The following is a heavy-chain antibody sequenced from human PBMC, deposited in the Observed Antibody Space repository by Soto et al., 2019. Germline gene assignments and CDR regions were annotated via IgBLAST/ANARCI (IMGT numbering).Heavy chain of an antibody. V-gene: IGHV3-13*01. J-gene: IGHJ5*02. Sequence: QLVASGGGLVQPGGSQRLSCVASGYILRTHDLHWVRDTPGEGLEWVTGIGTLGDTFYGASVKGRFTISRENAKNSLYLQMNSLTVGDTAVYYCVRGRSFDFASTPPPTFGPWGQGTLVTVSS. CDR1: GYILRTHD. CDR2: IGTLGDT. CDR3: VRGRSFDFASTPPPTFGP. D-gene: IGHD3-9*01.